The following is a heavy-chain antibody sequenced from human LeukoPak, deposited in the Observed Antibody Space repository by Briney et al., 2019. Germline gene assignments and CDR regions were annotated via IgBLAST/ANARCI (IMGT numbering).Heavy chain of an antibody. CDR2: ISSNGGST. D-gene: IGHD6-13*01. J-gene: IGHJ6*02. V-gene: IGHV3-64*01. Sequence: GGSLRLSCAASGFTFSSYAMRWVRQAPGKGLEYVSAISSNGGSTYYANSVKGRFTISRDNSKNTLYLQMGSLRAEDMAVYYCARGLVPKKTYYYYYGMDVWGQGTTVTVSS. CDR1: GFTFSSYA. CDR3: ARGLVPKKTYYYYYGMDV.